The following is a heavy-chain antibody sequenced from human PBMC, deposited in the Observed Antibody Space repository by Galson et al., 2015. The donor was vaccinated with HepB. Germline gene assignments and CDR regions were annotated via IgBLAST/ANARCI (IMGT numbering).Heavy chain of an antibody. CDR2: VSSSSSYI. V-gene: IGHV3-21*01. CDR1: GFTFSSYS. D-gene: IGHD3-10*01. J-gene: IGHJ3*02. Sequence: SLRLSCAASGFTFSSYSMNWVRQAPGKGLEWVSSVSSSSSYIYYADSVKGRFTISRDNAKNSLYLQMNSLRAEDTAVYYCAREGRESEDAFDIWGQGTMVTVSS. CDR3: AREGRESEDAFDI.